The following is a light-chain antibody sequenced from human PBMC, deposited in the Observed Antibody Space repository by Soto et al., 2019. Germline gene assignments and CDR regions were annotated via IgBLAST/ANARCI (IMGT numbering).Light chain of an antibody. CDR2: GAS. V-gene: IGKV3-15*01. CDR3: QQYKNWPRT. CDR1: ESVDIN. Sequence: EIVLTQSPATLSVSPGERVSLSCRASESVDINLAGYQQKPGQAPRLLIYGASTRATDMPGTFSGRGSGTEFTLTISSLQSEDFAVYYCQQYKNWPRTFGQGTKVDI. J-gene: IGKJ1*01.